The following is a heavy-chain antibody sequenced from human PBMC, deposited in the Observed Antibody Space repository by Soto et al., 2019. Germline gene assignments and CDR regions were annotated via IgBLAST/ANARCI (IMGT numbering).Heavy chain of an antibody. Sequence: PGGSLRLSCAASGFTFSSYAMSWVRQAPGKGLEWVSAISGSGGSTYYADSVKGRFTISRDNSKNTLYLQMNSLRAEDTAVYYCAKGQGYDFWSGYYTQYYFDYWGQGTLVTVSS. CDR3: AKGQGYDFWSGYYTQYYFDY. CDR2: ISGSGGST. D-gene: IGHD3-3*01. V-gene: IGHV3-23*01. CDR1: GFTFSSYA. J-gene: IGHJ4*02.